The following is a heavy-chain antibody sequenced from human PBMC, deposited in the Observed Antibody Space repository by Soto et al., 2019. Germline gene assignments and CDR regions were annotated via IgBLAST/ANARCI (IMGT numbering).Heavy chain of an antibody. Sequence: EVQLVESGGGSVQPGGSLRLSCAASGFTFSSYWMSWVRQAPGKGLEWVANIKQDGSEKYYVDSVKGRFTISRDNAKNSLYLQMNSLRAEDTAVYYCASSVVVPAAYDGGFDYWGQGTLVTVSS. V-gene: IGHV3-7*01. CDR3: ASSVVVPAAYDGGFDY. CDR1: GFTFSSYW. CDR2: IKQDGSEK. D-gene: IGHD2-2*01. J-gene: IGHJ4*02.